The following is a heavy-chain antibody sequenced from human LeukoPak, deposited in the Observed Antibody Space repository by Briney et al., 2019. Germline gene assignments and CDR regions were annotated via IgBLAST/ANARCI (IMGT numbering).Heavy chain of an antibody. V-gene: IGHV1-69*01. J-gene: IGHJ5*02. CDR3: ARGAVRYFDWLNWFDP. CDR2: IILIFGTA. D-gene: IGHD3-9*01. Sequence: GASVKVSCKASGGTFSSYAISWVRQAPGQGLEWMGGIILIFGTANYAQKFQGRVTITADESTSTAYMELSSLRSEDTAVYYCARGAVRYFDWLNWFDPWGQGTLVTVSS. CDR1: GGTFSSYA.